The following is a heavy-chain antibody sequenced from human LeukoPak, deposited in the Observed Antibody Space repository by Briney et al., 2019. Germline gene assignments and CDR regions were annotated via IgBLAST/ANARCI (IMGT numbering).Heavy chain of an antibody. D-gene: IGHD6-13*01. CDR3: AIRGIAAAGKGEYFDY. Sequence: GGSLRLSCAASGFTVSSNYMSWVRQAPGKGLEWVSVIYSGGSTYYADSVKGRFTISRDNSKNTLYLQMNSLRAEDTAVYYCAIRGIAAAGKGEYFDYWGQGTLVTVPS. V-gene: IGHV3-53*01. J-gene: IGHJ4*02. CDR1: GFTVSSNY. CDR2: IYSGGST.